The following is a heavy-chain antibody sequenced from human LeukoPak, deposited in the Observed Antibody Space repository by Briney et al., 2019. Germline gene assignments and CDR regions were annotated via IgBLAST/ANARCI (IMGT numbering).Heavy chain of an antibody. CDR3: AKEGAYPIITYDS. D-gene: IGHD3-10*01. V-gene: IGHV3-7*01. Sequence: GGSLRLSCAASGFTFSRYWMNWVRQAPGKGLEWVANIKRDGNEKNYVDSVKGRFSVSRDNAKNSLYLQMDSLRAEDTAVYYCAKEGAYPIITYDSWGQGALVTVSS. CDR2: IKRDGNEK. J-gene: IGHJ5*01. CDR1: GFTFSRYW.